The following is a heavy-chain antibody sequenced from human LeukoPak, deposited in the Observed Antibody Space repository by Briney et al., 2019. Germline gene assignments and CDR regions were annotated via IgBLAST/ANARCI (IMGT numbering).Heavy chain of an antibody. Sequence: ASVKVSCKASGHTFTSYGISWVRQAPGQGLEWMGWISAYNGNTIYAQKLQGRVTMTTDTSTSTAYMELRSLRSDDTAVYYCAREPDYYDSSGPPEDYWGQGTLVTVSS. CDR1: GHTFTSYG. CDR3: AREPDYYDSSGPPEDY. J-gene: IGHJ4*02. V-gene: IGHV1-18*01. D-gene: IGHD3-22*01. CDR2: ISAYNGNT.